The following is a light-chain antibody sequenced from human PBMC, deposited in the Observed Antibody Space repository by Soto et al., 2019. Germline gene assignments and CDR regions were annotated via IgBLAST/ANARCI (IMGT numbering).Light chain of an antibody. CDR3: AAWDDTLRGVA. V-gene: IGLV1-47*01. J-gene: IGLJ2*01. Sequence: QSVLTQPTSASGTPGQRVTISCSGSNSNIGSNSVYWYHQRPGTAPKVLIYRNNQRPSGVPGRFSGSKSGSSASLAISGLRSEDEADYYCAAWDDTLRGVALGGGTKVTVL. CDR2: RNN. CDR1: NSNIGSNS.